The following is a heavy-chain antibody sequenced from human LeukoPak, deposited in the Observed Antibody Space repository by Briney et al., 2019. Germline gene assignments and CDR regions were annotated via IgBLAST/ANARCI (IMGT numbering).Heavy chain of an antibody. CDR3: AKGGSGSYDY. CDR2: IRYDGSNK. J-gene: IGHJ4*02. CDR1: GFTFSSYW. D-gene: IGHD1-26*01. V-gene: IGHV3-30*02. Sequence: GGSLRLSCAASGFTFSSYWMSWVRQAPGKGLEWVAFIRYDGSNKYYADSVKGRFTISRDNSKNTLYLQMNSLRAEDTAVYYCAKGGSGSYDYWGQGTLVTVSS.